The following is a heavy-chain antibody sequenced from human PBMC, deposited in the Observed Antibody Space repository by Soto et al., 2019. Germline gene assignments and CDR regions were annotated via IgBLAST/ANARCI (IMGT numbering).Heavy chain of an antibody. CDR3: ARSLPAGIQWAYGGNSNWFDP. V-gene: IGHV4-61*08. D-gene: IGHD2-21*02. Sequence: NPSETLSLTCTVSGGSISSGGYYWSWIRQHPGKGLEWIGYIYYSGSTNYNPSLKSRVTISVDTSKNQFSLKLSSVTAADTAVYYCARSLPAGIQWAYGGNSNWFDPWGQGTLVTVSS. CDR2: IYYSGST. CDR1: GGSISSGGYY. J-gene: IGHJ5*02.